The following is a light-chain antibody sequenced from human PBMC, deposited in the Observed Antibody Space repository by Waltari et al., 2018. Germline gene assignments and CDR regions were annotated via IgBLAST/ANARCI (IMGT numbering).Light chain of an antibody. Sequence: EIVLTRSPGTLSLSPGERATLSCRASQSVSRSLAWYQQKAGQAPRLLIYGAFNRATGIPDRFSGSGSGTDFSLTISRLEPEDFAVYYCQHYVRLPATFGQGTKVEIK. CDR1: QSVSRS. V-gene: IGKV3-20*01. J-gene: IGKJ1*01. CDR2: GAF. CDR3: QHYVRLPAT.